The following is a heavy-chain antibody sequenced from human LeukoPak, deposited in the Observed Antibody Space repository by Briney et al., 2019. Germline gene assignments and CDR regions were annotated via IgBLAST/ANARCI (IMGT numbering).Heavy chain of an antibody. D-gene: IGHD4-17*01. CDR3: ARSLYGDYFFDY. CDR2: FNPNTGGT. V-gene: IGHV1-2*06. CDR1: GYTFIGYY. Sequence: ASVKVSCKTSGYTFIGYYMHWVRQASGQGLEWMGRFNPNTGGTSSAQKFQDRVTVTRDTSISTAYMEVSRLRSDDTAVYYCARSLYGDYFFDYWGQGTLVTVSS. J-gene: IGHJ4*02.